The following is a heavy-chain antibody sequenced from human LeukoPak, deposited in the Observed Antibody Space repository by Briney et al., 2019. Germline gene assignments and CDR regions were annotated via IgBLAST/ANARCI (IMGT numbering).Heavy chain of an antibody. CDR3: ARDSRGRGYSYGYYFDY. CDR2: IYSGGST. V-gene: IGHV3-53*01. Sequence: GGSLRLSCAAPGFTVSSNYMSWVRQAPGKGLGWVSVIYSGGSTYYADSVKGRFTISRDNSKNTLYLQMNSLRAEDTAVYYCARDSRGRGYSYGYYFDYRGQGTLVTVSS. CDR1: GFTVSSNY. J-gene: IGHJ4*02. D-gene: IGHD5-18*01.